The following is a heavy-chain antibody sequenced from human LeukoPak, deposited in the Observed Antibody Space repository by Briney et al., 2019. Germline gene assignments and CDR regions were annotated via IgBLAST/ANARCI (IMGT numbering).Heavy chain of an antibody. CDR3: ARGRGLGVVSPYFDY. Sequence: GSLRLSCAASGFTFSSYSMNWVRQAPGNGLERVSVIYGDGRTSHSASVRGRFTISRDNSKNIVSLQMNNLRAEDTAVYYCARGRGLGVVSPYFDYWGQGTLVTVSS. D-gene: IGHD3-3*01. CDR1: GFTFSSYS. J-gene: IGHJ4*02. V-gene: IGHV3-53*01. CDR2: IYGDGRT.